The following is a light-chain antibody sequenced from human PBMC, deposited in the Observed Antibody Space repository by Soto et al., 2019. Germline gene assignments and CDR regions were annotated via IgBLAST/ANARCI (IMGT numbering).Light chain of an antibody. Sequence: QSALTQPASVSGSPGQSITISCTGTSSNVGGYNYVSWYQQHPGKAPKLMIYAVSNRPSGVSNRFSGSKSSNTASLTISGLQAEDEADYYCSSYTSSSTLGVFGGGTKLTVL. V-gene: IGLV2-14*01. CDR1: SSNVGGYNY. CDR3: SSYTSSSTLGV. J-gene: IGLJ2*01. CDR2: AVS.